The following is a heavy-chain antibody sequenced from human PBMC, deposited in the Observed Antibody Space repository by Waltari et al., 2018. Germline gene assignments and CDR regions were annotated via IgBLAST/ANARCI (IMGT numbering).Heavy chain of an antibody. CDR1: GGSISSYY. CDR3: ARQATIFGVVITGANWFDP. V-gene: IGHV4-59*01. CDR2: IYYSGST. J-gene: IGHJ5*02. Sequence: QVQLQESGPGLVKPSETLSLTCTVSGGSISSYYWRWIRQPPGKGLEWIGYIYYSGSTNYNPSLKIRVTISVDTSKNQFSLKLSSVTAADTAVYYCARQATIFGVVITGANWFDPWGQGTLVTVSS. D-gene: IGHD3-3*01.